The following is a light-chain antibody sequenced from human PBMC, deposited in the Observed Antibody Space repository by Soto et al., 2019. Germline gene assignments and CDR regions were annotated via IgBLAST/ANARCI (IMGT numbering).Light chain of an antibody. V-gene: IGLV2-14*01. J-gene: IGLJ3*02. CDR3: SSYTSSNTWV. Sequence: QSALTQPASVSGSPGQSITISCTGTSSDVGYYNYVSWYQQYSDKAPKLMIYEVSHRPSGVSNRFSGSKSDNTASLTISGLQAEDEADYYCSSYTSSNTWVFGGGTKVTV. CDR2: EVS. CDR1: SSDVGYYNY.